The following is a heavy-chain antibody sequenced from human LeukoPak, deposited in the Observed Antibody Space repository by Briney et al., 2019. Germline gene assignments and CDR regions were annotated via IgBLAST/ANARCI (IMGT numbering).Heavy chain of an antibody. Sequence: SETLSLTCTVSGGSISSSSYYWGWIRQPPGKGLEWIGSIYYSGSPYYNPSLKSRVTISVDTSKNQFSLKLSSVTAADTAVYYCARHRVTISATGWFDPWGQGTLVTVSS. CDR2: IYYSGSP. J-gene: IGHJ5*02. D-gene: IGHD3-10*01. CDR3: ARHRVTISATGWFDP. V-gene: IGHV4-39*01. CDR1: GGSISSSSYY.